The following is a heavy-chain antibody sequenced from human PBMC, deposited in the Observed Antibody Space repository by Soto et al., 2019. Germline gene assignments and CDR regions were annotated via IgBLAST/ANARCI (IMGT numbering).Heavy chain of an antibody. CDR1: GGTFSTYA. D-gene: IGHD1-1*01. J-gene: IGHJ6*02. Sequence: QVQLVQSGAEVKKPGSSVKVSCKASGGTFSTYAISWVRQAPGQGLEWMGGIIPIFNRPNYAQKFQARLTIAADESSGTAYMELSSLRSEDTAVYYCARQLNWNYYHYGMDVWGQGTTVTVSS. CDR3: ARQLNWNYYHYGMDV. V-gene: IGHV1-69*12. CDR2: IIPIFNRP.